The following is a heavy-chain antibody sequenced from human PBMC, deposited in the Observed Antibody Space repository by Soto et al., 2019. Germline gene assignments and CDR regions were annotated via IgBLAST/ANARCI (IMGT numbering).Heavy chain of an antibody. CDR1: GGSISSGGYY. J-gene: IGHJ5*02. CDR3: ATIFGVVRGVTNPGWFDP. V-gene: IGHV4-31*03. Sequence: SETLSLTCTVSGGSISSGGYYWSWIRQHPGKGLEWIGNIYYSGSTYYNPSLKSRATISVDTSKNQFSLKLSSVTAADTAVYYCATIFGVVRGVTNPGWFDPWGQGTLVTAPQ. CDR2: IYYSGST. D-gene: IGHD3-10*01.